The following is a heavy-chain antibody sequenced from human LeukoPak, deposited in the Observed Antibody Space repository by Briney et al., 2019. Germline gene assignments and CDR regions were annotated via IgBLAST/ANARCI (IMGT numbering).Heavy chain of an antibody. D-gene: IGHD2-2*01. V-gene: IGHV4-30-2*01. CDR3: ARDFRGCDSATCYRWFYP. CDR1: GDSIYGDDDG. J-gene: IGHJ5*02. CDR2: NYQSGIP. Sequence: NTSQTLSLTCTVSGDSIYGDDDGWRWLRQAPGKGLVWNGDNYQSGIPSYSPSLQSRVTIWVDSANNHSSLRLTSVTAADTAVYFCARDFRGCDSATCYRWFYPWGEGTLVIVSP.